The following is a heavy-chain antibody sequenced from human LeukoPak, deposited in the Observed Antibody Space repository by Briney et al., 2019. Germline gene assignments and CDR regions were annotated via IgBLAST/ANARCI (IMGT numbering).Heavy chain of an antibody. V-gene: IGHV4-39*01. D-gene: IGHD2-15*01. J-gene: IGHJ4*01. CDR3: ARAGWWGSSRLYSFDY. Sequence: PSETLSLTCTVSGGSISSSSYYWGWIRQPPGKGLEWIGSIYYSGSTYYNPSLKSRVTISVDTPKNQFSLKLSSVTAADTAVYYGARAGWWGSSRLYSFDYWGQEPWSPSPQ. CDR2: IYYSGST. CDR1: GGSISSSSYY.